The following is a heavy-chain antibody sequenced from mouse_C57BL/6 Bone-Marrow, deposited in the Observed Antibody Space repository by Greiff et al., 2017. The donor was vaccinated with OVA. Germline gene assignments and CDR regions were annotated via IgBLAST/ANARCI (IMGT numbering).Heavy chain of an antibody. Sequence: QVQLQQPGAALVMPGASVKLSCKASGYTFTSYWMHWVKQRPGQGLEWIGEIDPSDSYTNYNQKFKGKSTLTVDKSSSTAYMQLSSLTSEDSAVYYCAREYDSNLFAYWGQGTLVTVSA. CDR2: IDPSDSYT. J-gene: IGHJ3*01. CDR3: AREYDSNLFAY. D-gene: IGHD2-5*01. CDR1: GYTFTSYW. V-gene: IGHV1-69*01.